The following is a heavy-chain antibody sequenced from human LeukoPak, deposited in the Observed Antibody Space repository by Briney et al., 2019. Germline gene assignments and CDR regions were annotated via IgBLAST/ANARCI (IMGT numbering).Heavy chain of an antibody. V-gene: IGHV3-23*01. Sequence: PGGSLRLSCAASGFTFSDYALGWVRQAPGRGLEWVATLSGSGAGTYYSDSVQGRFTISRDNSKRTLFLQMNSLRAEDTAFYYCAKDPRSSSSSYYFDYWGQGTLVTVSS. CDR1: GFTFSDYA. J-gene: IGHJ4*02. CDR2: LSGSGAGT. D-gene: IGHD6-13*01. CDR3: AKDPRSSSSSYYFDY.